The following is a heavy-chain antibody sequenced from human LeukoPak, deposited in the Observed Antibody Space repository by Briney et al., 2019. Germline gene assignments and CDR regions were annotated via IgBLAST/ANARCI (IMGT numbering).Heavy chain of an antibody. V-gene: IGHV4-31*03. CDR2: IYYSGST. D-gene: IGHD6-13*01. J-gene: IGHJ5*02. CDR1: GGSISSGGYY. Sequence: SETLSLTCTVSGGSISSGGYYWSWIRQHPGKGLEWIGYIYYSGSTYYNPSLKSRATMSVDTSNNRFSLSLTSATAADTGMYYCARWSSSWENNWFDPWGQGILVTVSS. CDR3: ARWSSSWENNWFDP.